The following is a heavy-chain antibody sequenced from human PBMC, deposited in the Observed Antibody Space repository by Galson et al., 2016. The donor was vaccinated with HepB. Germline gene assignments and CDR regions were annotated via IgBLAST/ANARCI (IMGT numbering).Heavy chain of an antibody. J-gene: IGHJ4*02. CDR2: IRSKANSYAT. CDR1: GFTFSGSA. V-gene: IGHV3-73*01. D-gene: IGHD3-22*01. CDR3: LTYYYDSSGRQSY. Sequence: SLRLSCATSGFTFSGSAMHWVRQASGKGLEWVGRIRSKANSYATAYAASVKGRFTISRDDSKNAAYLQMNSLKTEDTDVYYCLTYYYDSSGRQSYWGQGTLVTVSS.